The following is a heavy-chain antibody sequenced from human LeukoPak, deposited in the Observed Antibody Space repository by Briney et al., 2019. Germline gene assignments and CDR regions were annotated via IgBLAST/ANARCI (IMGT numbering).Heavy chain of an antibody. CDR2: ISGSGGST. V-gene: IGHV3-23*01. CDR3: AKPYDSSGYAMTFADY. D-gene: IGHD3-22*01. J-gene: IGHJ4*02. Sequence: GGSLRLSCAASGFTFSSYAMSWVRQAPGKGLEWVSAISGSGGSTYYADSVRGRFTISRDNSKNTLYLQMNSLRAEDTAVYYCAKPYDSSGYAMTFADYWGQGTLVTVSS. CDR1: GFTFSSYA.